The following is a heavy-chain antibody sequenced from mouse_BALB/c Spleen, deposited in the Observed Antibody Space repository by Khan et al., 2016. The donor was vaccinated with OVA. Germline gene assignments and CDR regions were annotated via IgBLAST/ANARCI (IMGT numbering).Heavy chain of an antibody. V-gene: IGHV2-2*02. D-gene: IGHD2-4*01. CDR1: GFSLTTYG. CDR2: IWSGGST. Sequence: QVQLKESGPGLVQPSQSLSITCTVSGFSLTTYGVHWVRQSPGKGLEWLGVIWSGGSTDYNAAFISRLSISQDSSKSQVFFKMNSLQVNDTAIYYCARNYDYDEGLAYWGQGTLGTVSA. J-gene: IGHJ3*01. CDR3: ARNYDYDEGLAY.